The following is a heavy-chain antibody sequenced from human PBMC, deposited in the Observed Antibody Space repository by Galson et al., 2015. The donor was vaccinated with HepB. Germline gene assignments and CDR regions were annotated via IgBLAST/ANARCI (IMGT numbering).Heavy chain of an antibody. CDR1: GFTFSSYA. D-gene: IGHD3-22*01. CDR2: ISGSGGST. J-gene: IGHJ3*02. CDR3: AKGSAGSGYYGGNAFDI. V-gene: IGHV3-23*01. Sequence: SLRLSCAASGFTFSSYAMSWVRQAPGKGLEWVSAISGSGGSTYYADSVKGRFTISRDNSKNTLYLQMNSLRAEDTAVYYCAKGSAGSGYYGGNAFDIRGQGTMVTVSS.